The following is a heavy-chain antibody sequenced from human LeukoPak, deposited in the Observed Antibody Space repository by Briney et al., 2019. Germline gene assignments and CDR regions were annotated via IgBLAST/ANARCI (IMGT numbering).Heavy chain of an antibody. V-gene: IGHV1-8*01. CDR1: GYTFTSYD. CDR3: ARVPQLTIFGVVTEYYFDY. J-gene: IGHJ4*02. Sequence: ASVKVSCKASGYTFTSYDINWVRQATGQGLEWMAWMNPNSGNTGYAQKFQGRVTMTRNTSVSTAYMELSSLRSEDTAVYYCARVPQLTIFGVVTEYYFDYWGQGTLVTVSS. D-gene: IGHD3-3*01. CDR2: MNPNSGNT.